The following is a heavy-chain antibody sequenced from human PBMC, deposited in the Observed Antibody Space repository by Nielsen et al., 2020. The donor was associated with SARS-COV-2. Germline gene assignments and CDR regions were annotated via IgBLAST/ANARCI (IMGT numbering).Heavy chain of an antibody. J-gene: IGHJ4*02. D-gene: IGHD6-13*01. CDR3: ARELSANVKYSSSWYVFDY. CDR2: INSDGSST. CDR1: GFTFSSYW. V-gene: IGHV3-74*01. Sequence: GESLKISCAASGFTFSSYWMHWVRQAPGKGLVWVSRINSDGSSTSYADSVKGRFTISRDNAKNTLYLQMNSLRAEDTAVYYCARELSANVKYSSSWYVFDYWGQGTLVTVSS.